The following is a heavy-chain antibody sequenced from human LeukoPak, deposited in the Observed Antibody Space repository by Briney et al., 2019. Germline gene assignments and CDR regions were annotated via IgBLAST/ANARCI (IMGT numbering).Heavy chain of an antibody. CDR2: ISSSGSTI. Sequence: QPGGSLRLSCAASGFTFSSYEMNWVRQAPGKGLEWVSYISSSGSTIYYADSVKGRFTISRDNAKNSLYLQMNSLRAEDTAVYYCARDFRYYDSSGYWEYYFDYWGQGTLVTVSS. V-gene: IGHV3-48*03. CDR3: ARDFRYYDSSGYWEYYFDY. D-gene: IGHD3-22*01. J-gene: IGHJ4*02. CDR1: GFTFSSYE.